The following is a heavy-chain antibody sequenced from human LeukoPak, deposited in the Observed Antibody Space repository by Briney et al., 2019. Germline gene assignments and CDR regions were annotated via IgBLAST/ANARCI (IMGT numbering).Heavy chain of an antibody. J-gene: IGHJ3*02. Sequence: GGSLRLSCAASGFSFSSYWMGWVRQAPGKGLEWVASLNQDGSEKYYADSVKGRFTISRDNAKNSLYLQMSSLRDDDTSVFYCARGVNWLPGSFDIWGQGTMVTVSS. D-gene: IGHD3-9*01. CDR1: GFSFSSYW. CDR3: ARGVNWLPGSFDI. V-gene: IGHV3-7*01. CDR2: LNQDGSEK.